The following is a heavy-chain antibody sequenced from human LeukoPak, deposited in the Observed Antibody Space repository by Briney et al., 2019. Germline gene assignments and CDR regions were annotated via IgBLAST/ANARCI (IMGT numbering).Heavy chain of an antibody. CDR2: ISDSGDST. Sequence: GGSLRLSCAASGFPFRNYVMSWVRQAPGKGLDWVSTISDSGDSTYYADSVKGRFTISRDNTKNRLSLQMSGLRAEDTAVYYCAKDQYYYYDSSGSFHGAPFEYWGQGALVTVSA. CDR1: GFPFRNYV. D-gene: IGHD3-22*01. CDR3: AKDQYYYYDSSGSFHGAPFEY. J-gene: IGHJ4*02. V-gene: IGHV3-23*01.